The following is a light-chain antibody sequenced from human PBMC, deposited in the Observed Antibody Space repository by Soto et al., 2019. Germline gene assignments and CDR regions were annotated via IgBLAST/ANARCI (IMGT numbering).Light chain of an antibody. CDR1: QSVSSN. Sequence: EIVMTQFPATLSVSPGERATLSCRASQSVSSNLAWYQQKPGQAPRLLMYGASTRATGIPARFSGNGSGTEFTLTISSLQSEDFAVYYCQQYSSWLWTFGQGTKVEIK. CDR3: QQYSSWLWT. V-gene: IGKV3-15*01. CDR2: GAS. J-gene: IGKJ1*01.